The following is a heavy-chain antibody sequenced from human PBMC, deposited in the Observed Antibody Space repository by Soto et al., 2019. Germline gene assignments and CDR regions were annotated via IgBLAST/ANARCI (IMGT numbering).Heavy chain of an antibody. D-gene: IGHD1-1*01. J-gene: IGHJ3*02. CDR1: GVPISSYY. Sequence: SETLSLTCTVSGVPISSYYWTWTRQPPGKGLEWIGYIYYSGSSGSTNYSPSLKSRVTMSADTSKNQFSLKLSSVTAADTAVYYCARMNQLAPKRNAFDIWGQGTMVTVSS. CDR2: IYYSGSSGST. V-gene: IGHV4-59*01. CDR3: ARMNQLAPKRNAFDI.